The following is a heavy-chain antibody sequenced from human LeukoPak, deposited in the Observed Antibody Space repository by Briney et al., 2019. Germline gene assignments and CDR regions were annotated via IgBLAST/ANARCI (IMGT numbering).Heavy chain of an antibody. CDR2: ISSRSTTV. D-gene: IGHD3-3*01. V-gene: IGHV3-48*01. CDR3: ARGFYDFWSGKGGVDY. J-gene: IGHJ4*02. Sequence: GGSLRLSCAASGFSFSDYSMNWVRQAPGKGLEWVSYISSRSTTVYYAVSVKGRLSISRDNAKNSLYLQMNSLRAEDTAVYYCARGFYDFWSGKGGVDYWGQGALVTVSS. CDR1: GFSFSDYS.